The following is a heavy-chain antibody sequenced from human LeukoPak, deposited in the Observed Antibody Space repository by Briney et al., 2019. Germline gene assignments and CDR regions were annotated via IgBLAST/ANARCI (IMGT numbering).Heavy chain of an antibody. CDR2: TNPTSGHT. J-gene: IGHJ4*02. Sequence: ASVTVSFKASAYTFTSYDINWVRQATGQGLEWMGWTNPTSGHTGYAQNFQGRVTMTRDTSISTAYMELNSLTSGDTAVYYCARSPVGVRKKHDFWGQGTLVIVSS. CDR3: ARSPVGVRKKHDF. D-gene: IGHD3-10*01. CDR1: AYTFTSYD. V-gene: IGHV1-8*01.